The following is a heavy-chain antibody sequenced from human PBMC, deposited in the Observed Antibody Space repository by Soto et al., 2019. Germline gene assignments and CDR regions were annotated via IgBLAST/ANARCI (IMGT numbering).Heavy chain of an antibody. Sequence: SETLSLTCTVSGGSISSGGYYWSWIRQHPGKGLEWIGYIYYSGSTNYNPSLKSRVTISVDTSKNQFSLKLSSVTAADTAVYYCARDRGEGDDFWSGSYYYGMDVWGQGTTVTVSS. CDR3: ARDRGEGDDFWSGSYYYGMDV. CDR1: GGSISSGGYY. D-gene: IGHD3-3*01. J-gene: IGHJ6*02. CDR2: IYYSGST. V-gene: IGHV4-61*08.